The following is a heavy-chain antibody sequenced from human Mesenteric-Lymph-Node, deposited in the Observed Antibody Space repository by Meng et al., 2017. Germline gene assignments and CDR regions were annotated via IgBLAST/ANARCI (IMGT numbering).Heavy chain of an antibody. CDR3: ASAFIVGATTFYYGMDV. J-gene: IGHJ6*02. Sequence: SVKVSCKASGGTFSSYAISWVRQAPGQGLEWMGGIIPIFGTANYAQKFQGRVTITTDESTSTAYMELSSLRSEDTAVYYCASAFIVGATTFYYGMDVWGQGTTVTV. CDR1: GGTFSSYA. V-gene: IGHV1-69*05. D-gene: IGHD1-26*01. CDR2: IIPIFGTA.